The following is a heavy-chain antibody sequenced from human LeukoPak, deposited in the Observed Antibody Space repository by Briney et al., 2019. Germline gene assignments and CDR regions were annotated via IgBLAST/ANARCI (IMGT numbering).Heavy chain of an antibody. CDR3: ARDLAVRWERGYFDY. CDR1: GYAFTSYG. V-gene: IGHV1-18*01. Sequence: GASVKVSCKASGYAFTSYGISWVRQAPGQGLEWMGWISAYDGNTNYAQKLQGRVTITTDESTSTAYMELSSLRSEDTAVYYCARDLAVRWERGYFDYWGQGTLVTVSS. J-gene: IGHJ4*02. CDR2: ISAYDGNT. D-gene: IGHD1-26*01.